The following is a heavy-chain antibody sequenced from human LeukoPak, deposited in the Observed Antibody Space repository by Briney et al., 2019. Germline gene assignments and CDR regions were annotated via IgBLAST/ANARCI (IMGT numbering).Heavy chain of an antibody. CDR1: GFTFSSYG. CDR3: AKDGSSGYYYDSSGYVHY. V-gene: IGHV3-30*18. D-gene: IGHD3-22*01. Sequence: GGSLRLSCAASGFTFSSYGMHWVGQAPGKGLEWVAVISYDGSNKYYADSVKGRFTISRDNSKNTLYLQMNSLRAEDTAVYYCAKDGSSGYYYDSSGYVHYWGQGTLVTVSS. CDR2: ISYDGSNK. J-gene: IGHJ4*02.